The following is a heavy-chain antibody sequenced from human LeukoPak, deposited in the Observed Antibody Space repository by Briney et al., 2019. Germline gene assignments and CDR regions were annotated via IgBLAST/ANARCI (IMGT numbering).Heavy chain of an antibody. J-gene: IGHJ6*02. D-gene: IGHD4-11*01. V-gene: IGHV4-39*01. CDR3: ASLQDYYYYGMDV. CDR2: TYYSGST. CDR1: GGSFSTISYY. Sequence: SETLSLTCTVSGGSFSTISYYWGWIPQPQGKGLEWIGSTYYSGSTYYNPSLKSRDTISVDTSKKQFSLKLRSVTAADTAVYYCASLQDYYYYGMDVWGQGTTVTVSS.